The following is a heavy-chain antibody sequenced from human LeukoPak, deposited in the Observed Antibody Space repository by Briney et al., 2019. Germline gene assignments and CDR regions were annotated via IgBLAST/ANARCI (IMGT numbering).Heavy chain of an antibody. J-gene: IGHJ4*02. CDR2: IYYSGST. CDR3: ARDIAARPIID. D-gene: IGHD6-6*01. V-gene: IGHV4-39*07. Sequence: SETLPLTCTVSGGSISSSSYYWGWIRQPPGKGLEWIGSIYYSGSTYYNPSLKSRVTISVDTSKNQFSLKLSSVTAADTAVYYCARDIAARPIIDWGQGTLVTVSS. CDR1: GGSISSSSYY.